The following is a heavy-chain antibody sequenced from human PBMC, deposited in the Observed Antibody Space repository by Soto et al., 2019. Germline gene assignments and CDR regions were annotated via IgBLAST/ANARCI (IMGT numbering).Heavy chain of an antibody. J-gene: IGHJ2*01. CDR3: ARGPGGSYWYFDL. D-gene: IGHD3-10*01. V-gene: IGHV3-30-3*01. CDR1: GFTFSSYA. Sequence: QVQLVESGGGVVQPGRSLRLSCAASGFTFSSYAMHWVRQAPGKGLEWVAVISYDGSNKYYADSVKGRFTISRDNSKNTLYLQMNSLRAEDTAVYYCARGPGGSYWYFDLWGRGTLVTVSS. CDR2: ISYDGSNK.